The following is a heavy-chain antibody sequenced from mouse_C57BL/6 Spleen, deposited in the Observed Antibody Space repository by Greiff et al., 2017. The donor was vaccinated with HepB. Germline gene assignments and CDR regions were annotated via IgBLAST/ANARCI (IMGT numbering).Heavy chain of an antibody. CDR1: GYTFTSYW. Sequence: QVQLQQPGAELVMPGASVKLSCKASGYTFTSYWMHWVKQRPGQGLEWIGEIDPSDSYTNYNQKFKGKSTLTVDKSSSTAYMQLSSLTSEDSAVYYCAKLTGSAMDYWGQGTSVTVSS. V-gene: IGHV1-69*01. CDR2: IDPSDSYT. J-gene: IGHJ4*01. D-gene: IGHD4-1*01. CDR3: AKLTGSAMDY.